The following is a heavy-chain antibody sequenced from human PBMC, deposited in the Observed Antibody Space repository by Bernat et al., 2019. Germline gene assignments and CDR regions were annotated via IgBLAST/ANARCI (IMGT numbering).Heavy chain of an antibody. CDR1: GGSISSGGYY. D-gene: IGHD5-12*01. V-gene: IGHV4-31*03. J-gene: IGHJ4*02. CDR2: IYYSGST. Sequence: QVQLQESGPGLVKPSQTLSLTCTVSGGSISSGGYYWSWIRQHPGKGLEWIGYIYYSGSTYSNPSLKSRVTISVDTSKNQFSLKLSSVTAADTAVYYCARAPMKNIVATIFDYWGQGTLVTVSS. CDR3: ARAPMKNIVATIFDY.